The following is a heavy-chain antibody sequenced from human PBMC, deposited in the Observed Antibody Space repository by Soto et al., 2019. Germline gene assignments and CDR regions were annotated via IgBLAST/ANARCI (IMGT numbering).Heavy chain of an antibody. Sequence: QVQLVQSGTEVKKPGSSVKVSCKASGGTFSYSAISWVRQAPGQGLEWMGGIIPVSGVPNYAQKFQGRVTITADEYTTTAYLQLSSLRPEDAAVYYCATPSVAARPKGGYYYADVWGQGTTVNVSS. CDR2: IIPVSGVP. D-gene: IGHD6-6*01. CDR3: ATPSVAARPKGGYYYADV. V-gene: IGHV1-69*01. J-gene: IGHJ6*02. CDR1: GGTFSYSA.